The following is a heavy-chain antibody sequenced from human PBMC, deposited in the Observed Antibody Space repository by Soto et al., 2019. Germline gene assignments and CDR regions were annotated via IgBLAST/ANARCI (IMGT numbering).Heavy chain of an antibody. CDR1: GYTFTSYA. Sequence: ASVKVSCKASGYTFTSYAMHWVRQAPGQRLEWMGWINAGNGNTKYSQKFQGRVTITRDTSASTAYMELSSLRSEDTAVYYCARGFSYSSGWYRLQHWGQGTLVTVSS. CDR2: INAGNGNT. D-gene: IGHD6-19*01. CDR3: ARGFSYSSGWYRLQH. J-gene: IGHJ1*01. V-gene: IGHV1-3*01.